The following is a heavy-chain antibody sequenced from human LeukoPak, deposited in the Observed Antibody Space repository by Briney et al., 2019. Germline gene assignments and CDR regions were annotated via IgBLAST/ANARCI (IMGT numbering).Heavy chain of an antibody. CDR1: GFNFGNSA. CDR3: AKGPQVGSGYHPDY. CDR2: ISGGST. Sequence: GGSLRLSCAASGFNFGNSAMTWVRQAPGKGLEWVSGISGGSTYYADSVKGRFTISRDSSRRTLFLQMNSLRAEDTAVYYCAKGPQVGSGYHPDYWGQGTLVTVSS. D-gene: IGHD3-22*01. J-gene: IGHJ4*02. V-gene: IGHV3-23*01.